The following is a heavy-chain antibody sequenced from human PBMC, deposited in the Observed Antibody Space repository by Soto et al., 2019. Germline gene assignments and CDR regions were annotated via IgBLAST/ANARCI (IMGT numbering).Heavy chain of an antibody. CDR2: IRSKANSYAT. CDR3: TSRMDYYYYYMDV. Sequence: GGSLRLSCAASGFTFSGSAMHWVRQASGKGLEWVGRIRSKANSYATAYAASVKGRFTISRDDSKNTAYLQMNSLKTEDTAVYYCTSRMDYYYYYMDVWGKGTTVTVSS. D-gene: IGHD2-8*01. J-gene: IGHJ6*03. V-gene: IGHV3-73*01. CDR1: GFTFSGSA.